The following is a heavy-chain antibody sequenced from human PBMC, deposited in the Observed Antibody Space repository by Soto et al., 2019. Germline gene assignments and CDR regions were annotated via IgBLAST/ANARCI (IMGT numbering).Heavy chain of an antibody. Sequence: QVQLVESGGGVVQPGRSLRLSCAASGFTFSSYAMDWVRQAPGKGLEWVAVISYDGSNKYYADSVKGRFTISRDNSKNTLYLQMNSLRAEDTAVYYCAREDGDYVLSPLFDPWGQGTLVTVSS. CDR3: AREDGDYVLSPLFDP. CDR2: ISYDGSNK. D-gene: IGHD4-17*01. J-gene: IGHJ5*02. V-gene: IGHV3-30-3*01. CDR1: GFTFSSYA.